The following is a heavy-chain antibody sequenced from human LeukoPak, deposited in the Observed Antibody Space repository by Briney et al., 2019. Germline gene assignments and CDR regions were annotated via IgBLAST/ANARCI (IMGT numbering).Heavy chain of an antibody. Sequence: ASVKVSCKASGYTFTGYYMHWVRQAPGQGLEWMGRIIPILGIANYAQKFQGRVTITADKSTSTAYMELSSLRSEDTAVYYCAREGWYYDSSGYIIWGQGTLVTVSS. J-gene: IGHJ4*02. CDR1: GYTFTGYY. CDR3: AREGWYYDSSGYII. D-gene: IGHD3-22*01. V-gene: IGHV1-69*04. CDR2: IIPILGIA.